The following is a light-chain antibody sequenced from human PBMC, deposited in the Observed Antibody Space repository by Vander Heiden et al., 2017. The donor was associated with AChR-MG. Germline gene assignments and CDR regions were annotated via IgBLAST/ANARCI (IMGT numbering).Light chain of an antibody. V-gene: IGKV1-39*01. CDR1: QNISSY. Sequence: IQMTQSPSSLSASVGDRVTITCRASQNISSYLNWYQQKPGKAPKLLIYAASSLQRGVPSRFSGSGSGTDFTLTISSLQPEDFATYYCQQYDSTPQTFGQGTKLEIK. J-gene: IGKJ1*01. CDR2: AAS. CDR3: QQYDSTPQT.